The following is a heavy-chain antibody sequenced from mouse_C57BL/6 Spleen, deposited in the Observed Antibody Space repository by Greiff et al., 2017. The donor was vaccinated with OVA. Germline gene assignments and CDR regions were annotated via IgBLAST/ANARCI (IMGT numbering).Heavy chain of an antibody. V-gene: IGHV7-3*01. CDR1: GFTFTDYY. Sequence: EVQVVESGGGLVQPGGSLSLSCAASGFTFTDYYMSWVRQPPGKALEWLGFIRNKANGYTTEYSASVKGRFTISRDNSHSILYLQMNALRAEDSATYYCARSLLAMDYWGQGTSVTVSS. CDR2: IRNKANGYTT. J-gene: IGHJ4*01. CDR3: ARSLLAMDY. D-gene: IGHD1-1*01.